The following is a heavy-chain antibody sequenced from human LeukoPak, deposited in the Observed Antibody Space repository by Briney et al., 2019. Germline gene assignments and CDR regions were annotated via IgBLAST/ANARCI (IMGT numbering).Heavy chain of an antibody. CDR2: IYPGDSDT. D-gene: IGHD3-10*01. CDR1: GYSFTSYW. CDR3: ARRVHGSGSYYPSPFDY. Sequence: GESLKISCKTSGYSFTSYWIGWVRRMPGKGLEWMGIIYPGDSDTRYSPSFQGQVTISADKSINTAYLQWSSLKASDTAMYYCARRVHGSGSYYPSPFDYWGQGTLVTVSS. V-gene: IGHV5-51*01. J-gene: IGHJ4*02.